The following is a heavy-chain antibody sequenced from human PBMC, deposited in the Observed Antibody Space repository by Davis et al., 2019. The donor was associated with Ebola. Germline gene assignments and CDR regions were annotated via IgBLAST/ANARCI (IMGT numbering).Heavy chain of an antibody. CDR1: GGTFSSYA. J-gene: IGHJ4*02. Sequence: SVKVSCKASGGTFSSYAISWVRQAPGQGLEWMGGIIPIFGTANYAQKFQGRVTITADESTSTAYMELSSLRSEDTAVYYCASNPAYCGGDCYSERYYFDYWGQGTLVTVSS. V-gene: IGHV1-69*13. D-gene: IGHD2-21*02. CDR2: IIPIFGTA. CDR3: ASNPAYCGGDCYSERYYFDY.